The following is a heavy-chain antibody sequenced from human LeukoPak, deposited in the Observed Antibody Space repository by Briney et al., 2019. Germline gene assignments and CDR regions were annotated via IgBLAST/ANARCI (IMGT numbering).Heavy chain of an antibody. J-gene: IGHJ4*02. CDR2: IIPIFGIA. CDR3: ARARWYIVGATTSYVDY. V-gene: IGHV1-69*04. Sequence: SVKVSCKASGGTFSSYAISWVRQAPGQGLEWMGRIIPIFGIANYAQKFQGRVTITADKSTSTAYMELSSLRSEDTAVYYCARARWYIVGATTSYVDYWGQGTLVTVSS. D-gene: IGHD1-26*01. CDR1: GGTFSSYA.